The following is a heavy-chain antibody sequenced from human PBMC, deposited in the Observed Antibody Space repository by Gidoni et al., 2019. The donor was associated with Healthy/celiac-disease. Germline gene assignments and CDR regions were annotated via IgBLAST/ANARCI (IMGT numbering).Heavy chain of an antibody. Sequence: QLQLQESGPGLVKPSETLSLSCTVSGGSISSSSYYWGWIRQPPGKGLEWIGSIHYSGSTYYNPSLKSRVTISVDTSKIQFSLKLSSVTAADTAVYYCAGRRIAVAGENWFDPWGQGTLVTVSS. CDR2: IHYSGST. J-gene: IGHJ5*02. CDR3: AGRRIAVAGENWFDP. D-gene: IGHD6-19*01. V-gene: IGHV4-39*01. CDR1: GGSISSSSYY.